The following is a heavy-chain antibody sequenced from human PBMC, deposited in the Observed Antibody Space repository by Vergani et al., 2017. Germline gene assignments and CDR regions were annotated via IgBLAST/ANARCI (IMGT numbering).Heavy chain of an antibody. Sequence: EVQLLESGGGLVQPGGSLRLSCAASGFTFSSYAMTWVRQAPGKGLEWVSTISSTGDSTYYADSVRGRFTISRDISQNTLYLQMNSLRAEDTAVYYCAKLASTGPFCWFGPWGQGTLVTVSS. D-gene: IGHD6-13*01. CDR3: AKLASTGPFCWFGP. J-gene: IGHJ5*02. V-gene: IGHV3-23*01. CDR2: ISSTGDST. CDR1: GFTFSSYA.